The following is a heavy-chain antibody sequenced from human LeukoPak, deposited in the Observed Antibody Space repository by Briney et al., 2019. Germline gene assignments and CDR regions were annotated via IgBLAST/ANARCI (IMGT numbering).Heavy chain of an antibody. Sequence: SETLSLTCTVSGGSISSYYWSWIRQTPGKGLEWIGYIYYSGSTNYNPSLNSRVTMSVDTSKNQFSLNLNSVAAADTAVYYCARGYSSSWLGKFDNWGQGTLVTVSS. D-gene: IGHD6-13*01. CDR1: GGSISSYY. CDR3: ARGYSSSWLGKFDN. J-gene: IGHJ4*02. CDR2: IYYSGST. V-gene: IGHV4-59*01.